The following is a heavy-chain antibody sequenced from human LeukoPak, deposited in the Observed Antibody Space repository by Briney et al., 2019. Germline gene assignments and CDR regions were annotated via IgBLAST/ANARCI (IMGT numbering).Heavy chain of an antibody. V-gene: IGHV3-7*05. Sequence: PGGSLRLSCEASGFSFSNSAMSWVRQAPGKGLEWVANIKQGGSEKYYVDSVKGRFTISRDNAKNSLYLQMNSLRAEDTAVYYCAASSGYYFSHFDYWGQGTLVTVSS. CDR2: IKQGGSEK. D-gene: IGHD3-22*01. CDR3: AASSGYYFSHFDY. J-gene: IGHJ4*02. CDR1: GFSFSNSA.